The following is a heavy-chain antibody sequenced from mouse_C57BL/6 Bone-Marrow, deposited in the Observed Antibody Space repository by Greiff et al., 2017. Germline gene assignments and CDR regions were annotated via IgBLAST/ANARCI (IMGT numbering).Heavy chain of an antibody. D-gene: IGHD1-1*01. CDR1: GFTFSSYA. CDR3: ARVTTVVAPYFDY. Sequence: EVKLEESGGGLVKPGGSLKLSCAASGFTFSSYAMSWVRQTPEKRLEWVATISDGGSYTYYPDNVKGRFTISRDNAKNNLYLQMSHLKSEDTAMYYCARVTTVVAPYFDYWGQGTTLTVSS. J-gene: IGHJ2*01. CDR2: ISDGGSYT. V-gene: IGHV5-4*03.